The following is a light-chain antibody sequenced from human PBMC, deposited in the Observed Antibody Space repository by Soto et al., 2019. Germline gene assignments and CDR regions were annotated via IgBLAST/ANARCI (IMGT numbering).Light chain of an antibody. J-gene: IGLJ1*01. V-gene: IGLV1-40*03. CDR3: QSYDSSLSGYV. Sequence: QAVVTQPPSVSGAPGQRVTISCTGISSNIGAGYDVHWYQQLPGTAPKLLIYGNNNRPSGVPDRFSGSRSGASTSLAITGLQAEDEADYYCQSYDSSLSGYVFGTGTKVTVL. CDR2: GNN. CDR1: SSNIGAGYD.